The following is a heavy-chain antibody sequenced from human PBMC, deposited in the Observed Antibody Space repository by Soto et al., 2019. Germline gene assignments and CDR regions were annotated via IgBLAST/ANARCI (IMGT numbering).Heavy chain of an antibody. CDR1: GYTFASYY. V-gene: IGHV1-46*01. CDR2: INPDGGGT. J-gene: IGHJ6*02. CDR3: AVGGNYLGMDV. Sequence: QVQLVQSGAEVKKPGASVKVSCKASGYTFASYYMHRVRLAPGQGLEWMGIINPDGGGTSYAQQFQGRVIMTRDTSTSTVYMEMSTLRSEDTAVYYCAVGGNYLGMDVWGQGTTVTVSS.